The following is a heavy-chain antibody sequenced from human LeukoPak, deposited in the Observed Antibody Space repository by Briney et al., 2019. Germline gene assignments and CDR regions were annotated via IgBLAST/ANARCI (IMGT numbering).Heavy chain of an antibody. CDR3: ARLRRSRGDY. CDR2: INHSGST. V-gene: IGHV4-34*01. Sequence: PSETLSLTRAVYGGSFSGYYRSWIRQPPGKGLEWIGEINHSGSTNYNPSLKSRVTISVDTSKNQFSLKLSSVTAADTAVYYCARLRRSRGDYWGQGTLVTVSS. D-gene: IGHD3-10*01. J-gene: IGHJ4*02. CDR1: GGSFSGYY.